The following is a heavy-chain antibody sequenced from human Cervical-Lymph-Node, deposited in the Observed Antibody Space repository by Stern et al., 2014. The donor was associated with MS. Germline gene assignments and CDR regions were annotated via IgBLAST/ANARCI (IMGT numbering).Heavy chain of an antibody. CDR3: ARGGRGVGLEY. CDR1: GFTFSTYA. CDR2: VSYDGTQR. D-gene: IGHD3-10*01. Sequence: QVQLVQSGGGVVQPGRSLRLSCGVSGFTFSTYAMHWVRQAPGKGMEWGAFVSYDGTQRNSTDSVKARFTISRDNSKNTLYLHMNSLRDEDTAVYFCARGGRGVGLEYWGQGALVTVSS. J-gene: IGHJ4*02. V-gene: IGHV3-30-3*01.